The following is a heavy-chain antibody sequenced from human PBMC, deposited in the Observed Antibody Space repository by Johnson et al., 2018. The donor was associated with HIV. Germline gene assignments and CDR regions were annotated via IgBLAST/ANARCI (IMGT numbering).Heavy chain of an antibody. J-gene: IGHJ3*02. D-gene: IGHD3-10*01. V-gene: IGHV3-30-3*01. CDR3: ATLWFGEVSVYDAFDI. CDR1: GFTFSSYA. Sequence: QVLLVESGGGVVQPGRSLRLSCAASGFTFSSYAMHWVRQAPGKGLEWVAVISYDGSNKYYADSVKGRFTISRDNSKNTLYLQMNSLRPEDSAVYYCATLWFGEVSVYDAFDIWGQGTMVTVSS. CDR2: ISYDGSNK.